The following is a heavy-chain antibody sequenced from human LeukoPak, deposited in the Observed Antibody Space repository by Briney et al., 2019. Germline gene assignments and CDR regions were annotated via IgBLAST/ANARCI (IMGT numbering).Heavy chain of an antibody. Sequence: QTGGSLRLSCAASGFTFSRYWMTWVGQAPGEGGEGVANIKPDESEKYYLDSVKGRFAISRDNAKNSVYLQMNSLRAEDTAVYYCARGRFSFDYRGQGTLVTVSS. CDR2: IKPDESEK. CDR3: ARGRFSFDY. CDR1: GFTFSRYW. J-gene: IGHJ4*02. V-gene: IGHV3-7*03.